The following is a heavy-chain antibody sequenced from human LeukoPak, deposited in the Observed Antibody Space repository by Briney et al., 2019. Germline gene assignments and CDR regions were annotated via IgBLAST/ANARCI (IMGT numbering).Heavy chain of an antibody. Sequence: SETLSLTCSVSGGSLSDDYWSWIRQPPGKALEWIGYINYGGSTNYNPSLKSRVTMSADTSKNQFSLNLNSVSAADTAVYYCARRRPAPMVNLEEDVQYYMDVWGSGTTVTVSS. D-gene: IGHD5-18*01. V-gene: IGHV4-59*08. CDR2: INYGGST. J-gene: IGHJ6*03. CDR3: ARRRPAPMVNLEEDVQYYMDV. CDR1: GGSLSDDY.